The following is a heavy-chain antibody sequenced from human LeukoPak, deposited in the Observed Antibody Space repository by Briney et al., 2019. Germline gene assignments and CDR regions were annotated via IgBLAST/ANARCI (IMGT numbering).Heavy chain of an antibody. CDR3: ARQWLVDYYYYYMDV. V-gene: IGHV3-48*03. CDR2: ISSSGSTI. J-gene: IGHJ6*03. CDR1: GFTFSSYE. Sequence: GGSLRLSCAASGFTFSSYEMNWVRQAPGKGLEWVSYISSSGSTIYYADSVKGRFTISRDNAKNSLYLQMNSLRAEDTALYYCARQWLVDYYYYYMDVWGKGTTVTVSS. D-gene: IGHD6-19*01.